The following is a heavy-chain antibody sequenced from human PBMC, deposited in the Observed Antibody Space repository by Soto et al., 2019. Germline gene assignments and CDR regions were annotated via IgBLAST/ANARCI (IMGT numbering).Heavy chain of an antibody. CDR3: AMVDNYVSPTLQDV. V-gene: IGHV1-18*01. CDR1: GYIFVNYG. CDR2: ISPYSGNT. J-gene: IGHJ6*02. D-gene: IGHD3-16*01. Sequence: QVQLVQSGDEVRKPGSSVKVSCKASGYIFVNYGIAWVRQAPGQGLEWMGWISPYSGNTHYESKVQGRLTMTTDTAPRTAYMDLGSLTSGDTAVYYCAMVDNYVSPTLQDVWGQGTTVTVSS.